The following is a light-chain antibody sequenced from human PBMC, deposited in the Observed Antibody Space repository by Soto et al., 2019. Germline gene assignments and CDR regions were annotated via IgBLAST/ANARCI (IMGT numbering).Light chain of an antibody. CDR1: SSDVGGYNY. V-gene: IGLV2-14*01. CDR2: DVS. Sequence: HSALTQPASVSGSPGQSITISCTGTSSDVGGYNYVSWYQQHPGKAPKLMIYDVSNRPSGVSNRVSGSKSGNTASLTISGLQAEDEADYYCSSYTSSSTYVFGTGTKVTVL. J-gene: IGLJ1*01. CDR3: SSYTSSSTYV.